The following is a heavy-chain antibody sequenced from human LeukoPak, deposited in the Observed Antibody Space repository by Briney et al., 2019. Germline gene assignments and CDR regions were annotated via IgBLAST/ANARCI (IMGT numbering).Heavy chain of an antibody. V-gene: IGHV4-59*01. J-gene: IGHJ5*02. D-gene: IGHD3-22*01. CDR1: GGSISHYY. CDR2: IYNSGST. CDR3: ARGYYDSSGYLISYNWFDP. Sequence: SETLSLTCTVSGGSISHYYWSWIRQPPGKGLEWIGYIYNSGSTNYNPSLKSRVTISVDTSKNQFSLKLSSVTAADTAVYYCARGYYDSSGYLISYNWFDPWGQGTLVTVSS.